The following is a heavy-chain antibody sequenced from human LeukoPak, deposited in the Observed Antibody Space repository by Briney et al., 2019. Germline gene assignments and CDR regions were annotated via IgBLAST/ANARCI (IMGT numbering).Heavy chain of an antibody. CDR1: GFTFGDYA. V-gene: IGHV3-33*01. CDR3: ARDRSYDSSGPDY. D-gene: IGHD3-22*01. J-gene: IGHJ4*02. Sequence: GGSLRLSCTVPGFTFGDYAINWVRQAPGKGLEWVAVIWYDGSKKYYGDSMKGRFTISRDNSKNTLSLQMNSLRAEDTAVYYCARDRSYDSSGPDYWGQGTQVTVSS. CDR2: IWYDGSKK.